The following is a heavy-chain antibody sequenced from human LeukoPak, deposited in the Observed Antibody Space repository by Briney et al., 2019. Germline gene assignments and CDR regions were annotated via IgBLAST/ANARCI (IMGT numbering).Heavy chain of an antibody. CDR1: XGSIXXXX. Sequence: LXXXXSXGSIXXXXWSXXXXXPXXXXXXXXYIYYSGSTNYNPSLKSRVTISVDTSKNQFSLKLSSVTAADTAVYYCARGGYHVVPATFDYWGQGTLVTVSS. J-gene: IGHJ4*02. CDR2: IYYSGST. D-gene: IGHD2-2*01. CDR3: ARGGYHVVPATFDY. V-gene: IGHV4-59*01.